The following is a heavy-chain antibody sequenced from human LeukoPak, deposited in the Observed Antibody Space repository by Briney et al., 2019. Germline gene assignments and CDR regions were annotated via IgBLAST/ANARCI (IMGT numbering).Heavy chain of an antibody. J-gene: IGHJ6*02. CDR1: GFTFSSYA. V-gene: IGHV3-30-3*01. D-gene: IGHD2-21*02. CDR2: ISYDGSNK. Sequence: PGRSLRLSCAASGFTFSSYAMHWVRQAPGKGLEWVAVISYDGSNKYYADSVEGRVTISRDNSKNTLYMQMNSLRAEDTAVYYCARDGGDYYTLYYYYYYGMDVWAQGPTVTVSS. CDR3: ARDGGDYYTLYYYYYYGMDV.